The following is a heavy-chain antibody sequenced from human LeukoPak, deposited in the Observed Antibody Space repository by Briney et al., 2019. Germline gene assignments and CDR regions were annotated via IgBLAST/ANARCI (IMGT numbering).Heavy chain of an antibody. Sequence: GASVKVSCKASGYTFTSYGISWVRQAPGQGLEWMGWINTYYGNTNYAQNLQDRVTMTTDTSTSTAYMELRSLRSDDTAIYYCARQAYGSHFDAFDIWGQGTMVTVSS. J-gene: IGHJ3*02. CDR2: INTYYGNT. D-gene: IGHD3-22*01. V-gene: IGHV1-18*01. CDR3: ARQAYGSHFDAFDI. CDR1: GYTFTSYG.